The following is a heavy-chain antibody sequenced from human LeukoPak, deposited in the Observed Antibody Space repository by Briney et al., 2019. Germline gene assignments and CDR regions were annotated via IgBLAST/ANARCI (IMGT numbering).Heavy chain of an antibody. CDR1: GGSMTSYF. D-gene: IGHD1-1*01. CDR3: ARANPNWNPPDY. V-gene: IGHV4-59*08. Sequence: SETLSLTCTVSGGSMTSYFWSWIRQPPGKGLEWIGYVYHSGSTSYNPSLKSRVSISEDTSKNQFSLKPSSVTAADTAVYYCARANPNWNPPDYWGQGTLVTVSS. J-gene: IGHJ4*02. CDR2: VYHSGST.